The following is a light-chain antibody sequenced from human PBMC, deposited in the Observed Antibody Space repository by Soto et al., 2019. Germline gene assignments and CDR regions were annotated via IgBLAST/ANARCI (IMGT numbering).Light chain of an antibody. Sequence: EIVMTQSTATLSVSPGERATLSCRASQSVNTNVAWYQQKPGQAPRLLIYGASTRATGIPARFSGRGSGTEFTLTISSLQSEDFAVYYCQQYNNWPQTFGQRTKVDIK. CDR1: QSVNTN. V-gene: IGKV3-15*01. CDR2: GAS. CDR3: QQYNNWPQT. J-gene: IGKJ2*01.